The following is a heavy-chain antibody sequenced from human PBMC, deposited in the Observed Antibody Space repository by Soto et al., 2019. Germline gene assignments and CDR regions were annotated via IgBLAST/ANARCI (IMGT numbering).Heavy chain of an antibody. J-gene: IGHJ3*01. CDR1: GFSFSNHD. V-gene: IGHV3-13*01. Sequence: PGGSLRLSCAVSGFSFSNHDMHWVRQPKGKGLEWVSGITTGGNAYFADSVKGRFSISRENAKNSFYLQTSSLRAEDTAMYYCVRVNADAYDVWGQGTMVTVSS. CDR3: VRVNADAYDV. CDR2: ITTGGNA.